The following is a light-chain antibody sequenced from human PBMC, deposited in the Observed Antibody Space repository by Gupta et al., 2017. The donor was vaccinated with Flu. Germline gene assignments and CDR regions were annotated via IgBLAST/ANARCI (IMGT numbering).Light chain of an antibody. Sequence: VTNDGTGTSTDVGGDKCVYGYQRSTGTGPKLLIYGTSNRPSGATDRYCGSKYENTASMTIAGLQEEVEADYYFSSETRNNNTYVFGYGTKFTVL. CDR3: SSETRNNNTYV. CDR2: GTS. V-gene: IGLV2-18*02. J-gene: IGLJ1*01. CDR1: STDVGGDKC.